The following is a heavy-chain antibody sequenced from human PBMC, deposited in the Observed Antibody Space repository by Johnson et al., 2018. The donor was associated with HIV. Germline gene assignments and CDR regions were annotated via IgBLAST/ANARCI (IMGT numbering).Heavy chain of an antibody. CDR1: FRTYW. D-gene: IGHD3-10*01. CDR2: INGDGSRL. CDR3: ASTGSGSDDAFDI. Sequence: FRTYWMQWVRQAPGKGLVWVSRINGDGSRLTYADSVKGRFTIARDNSKNTLYLQMNSLRAEDTAVYYCASTGSGSDDAFDIWGQGTMVTVSS. J-gene: IGHJ3*02. V-gene: IGHV3-74*01.